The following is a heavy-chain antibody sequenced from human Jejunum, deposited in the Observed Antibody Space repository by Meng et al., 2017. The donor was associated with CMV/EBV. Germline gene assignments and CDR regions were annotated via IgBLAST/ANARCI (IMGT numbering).Heavy chain of an antibody. D-gene: IGHD1-26*01. CDR2: IRKTVNSYTT. V-gene: IGHV3-72*01. CDR3: ARSYSGSRFDP. J-gene: IGHJ5*02. CDR1: GFNFSDRY. Sequence: TAGFNFSDRYMNWGRQAPGKGMEWVGRIRKTVNSYTTEYAESVKGRFSISREDSENLLFLQMNSLKTEDTAMYYCARSYSGSRFDPWGQGTLVTVSS.